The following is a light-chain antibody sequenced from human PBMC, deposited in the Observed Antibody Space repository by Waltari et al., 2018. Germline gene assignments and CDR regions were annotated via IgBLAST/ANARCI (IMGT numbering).Light chain of an antibody. Sequence: DIQMTQSPSSVSASVGDRVTITCRASLRISNWLTWYQQKPGKAPKLLIYAASTVQSGVPSRFSGNGSGTDFTLTISSVQPEDFATYYCQQANTFPVTFGPGTTVDV. J-gene: IGKJ3*01. CDR1: LRISNW. CDR3: QQANTFPVT. V-gene: IGKV1-12*01. CDR2: AAS.